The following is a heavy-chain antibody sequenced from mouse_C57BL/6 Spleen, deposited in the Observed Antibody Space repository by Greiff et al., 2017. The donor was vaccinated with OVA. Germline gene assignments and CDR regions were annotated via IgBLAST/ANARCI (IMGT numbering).Heavy chain of an antibody. J-gene: IGHJ4*01. CDR1: GFNIKNTY. CDR2: IDPANGNT. Sequence: EVKLQQSVAELVRPGASVKLSCTASGFNIKNTYMHWVKQRPEQGLEWIGRIDPANGNTKYAPKFQGKATITADTSSNTAYLQLSSLTSEDTAIYYCADYYGSSYDYYYAMDYWGQGTSVTVSS. CDR3: ADYYGSSYDYYYAMDY. V-gene: IGHV14-3*01. D-gene: IGHD1-1*01.